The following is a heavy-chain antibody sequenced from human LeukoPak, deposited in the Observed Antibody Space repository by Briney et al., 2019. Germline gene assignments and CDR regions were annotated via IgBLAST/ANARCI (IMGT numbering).Heavy chain of an antibody. D-gene: IGHD2-2*03. V-gene: IGHV3-30-3*01. Sequence: PGGSLRLSCAASGFTLSNYAMHWVRQPPGKGLEWLAVITFDGTNTYYADSVKGRLTISRDTSNSALHLQMDSLRVEDTALYYCARDRGGYYDYWGQGTLVPVSA. CDR1: GFTLSNYA. J-gene: IGHJ4*02. CDR3: ARDRGGYYDY. CDR2: ITFDGTNT.